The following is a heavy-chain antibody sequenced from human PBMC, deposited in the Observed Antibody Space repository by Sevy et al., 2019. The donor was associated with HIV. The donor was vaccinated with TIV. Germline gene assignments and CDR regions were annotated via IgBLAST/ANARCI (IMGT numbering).Heavy chain of an antibody. Sequence: SETLSLTCAVYGGSFSGYYWSWIRQPPGKGLEWIGEINHSGSTNYNPSLKSRVTISVDTSKNQFSLKLSSVTAADTAVYYCARDHDYSNHYYYYGMDVWGQGTTVTVSS. D-gene: IGHD4-4*01. J-gene: IGHJ6*02. CDR1: GGSFSGYY. V-gene: IGHV4-34*01. CDR2: INHSGST. CDR3: ARDHDYSNHYYYYGMDV.